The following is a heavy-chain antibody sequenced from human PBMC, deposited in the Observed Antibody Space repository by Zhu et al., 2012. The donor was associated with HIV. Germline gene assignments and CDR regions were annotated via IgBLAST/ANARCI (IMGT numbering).Heavy chain of an antibody. V-gene: IGHV4-34*01. CDR3: ARGYGSGKLLSLL. J-gene: IGHJ4*02. D-gene: IGHD3-10*01. Sequence: QVQLQQWGAGLLKPSETLSLTCAVYGGSFSGYYWGWIRQPPGKGLEWIGEINRSGDTNYNPSLKSRVTISVDTSKNQFSLKLNSVTAADTAVYYCARGYGSGKLLSLLGVQGTLVTXSS. CDR2: INRSGDT. CDR1: GGSFSGYY.